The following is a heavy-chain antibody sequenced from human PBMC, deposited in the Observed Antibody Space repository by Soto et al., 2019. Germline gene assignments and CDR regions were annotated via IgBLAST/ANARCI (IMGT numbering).Heavy chain of an antibody. D-gene: IGHD3-16*01. V-gene: IGHV3-15*01. CDR1: GFTFSNAW. Sequence: GGSLRLSCAASGFTFSNAWMSWVRQAPGKGLEWVGRIKSKTDGGTTDYAAPVKGRFTISRDDSKNTLYLQMNSLKTEDTAVYYCTTNPCRGDYVWGSYPSSYWGQGTLVTVSS. CDR3: TTNPCRGDYVWGSYPSSY. CDR2: IKSKTDGGTT. J-gene: IGHJ4*02.